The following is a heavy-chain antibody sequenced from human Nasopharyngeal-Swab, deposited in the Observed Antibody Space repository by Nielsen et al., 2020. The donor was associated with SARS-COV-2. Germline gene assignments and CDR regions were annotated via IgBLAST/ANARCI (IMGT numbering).Heavy chain of an antibody. D-gene: IGHD3-9*01. V-gene: IGHV4-39*07. CDR2: IYYSGST. J-gene: IGHJ5*02. CDR1: GGSISSSSYY. CDR3: ARVRYDILTGYHDNWFDP. Sequence: SETLSLTCTVSGGSISSSSYYWVWIRQPPGKGLEWIGSIYYSGSTYYNPPLKSRVTISVDTSKNQFSLKLSSVTAADTAVYYCARVRYDILTGYHDNWFDPWGQGTLVTVSS.